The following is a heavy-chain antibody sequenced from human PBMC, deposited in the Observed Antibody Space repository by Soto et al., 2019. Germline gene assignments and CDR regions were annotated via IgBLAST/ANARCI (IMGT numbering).Heavy chain of an antibody. Sequence: GGSLRLSCAASGFDFSRHSMHWVRQAPGKGLEWVTVTSYDGDRKYYADSVKGRLTISRDNSKNTLFLQMNSLQTEDTAVYYCTSPQRSSSDWYYYWGQGTLVTVSS. CDR2: TSYDGDRK. D-gene: IGHD6-19*01. CDR3: TSPQRSSSDWYYY. CDR1: GFDFSRHS. V-gene: IGHV3-30-3*01. J-gene: IGHJ4*02.